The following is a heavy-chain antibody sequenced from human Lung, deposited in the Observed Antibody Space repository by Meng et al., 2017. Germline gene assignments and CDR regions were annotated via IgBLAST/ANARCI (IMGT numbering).Heavy chain of an antibody. V-gene: IGHV3-23*01. J-gene: IGHJ6*02. CDR1: GFTISGYA. Sequence: GESLTISCAASGFTISGYAMRWVRQAPGKGLEWVSSISNSGGSTYYTDSVKGRFTISRDKSKNTLYLQMNSLRAEDTAVYYCAKVLYVDYYKGMDVWGQGTTVTVSS. D-gene: IGHD3-16*01. CDR3: AKVLYVDYYKGMDV. CDR2: ISNSGGST.